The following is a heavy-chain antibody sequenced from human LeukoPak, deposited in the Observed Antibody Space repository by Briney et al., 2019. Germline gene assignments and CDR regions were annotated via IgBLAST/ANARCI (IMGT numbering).Heavy chain of an antibody. V-gene: IGHV4-39*07. Sequence: SETLSLTCTVSGGSISSSSYYWGWIRQPPGKGLEWTGSIYYSGSTYYNPSLKSRVTISVDTSKNQFSLKLSSVTAADTAVYYCARDFAGYSGYEAPRFDYWGQGTLVTVSS. CDR2: IYYSGST. J-gene: IGHJ4*02. CDR1: GGSISSSSYY. D-gene: IGHD5-12*01. CDR3: ARDFAGYSGYEAPRFDY.